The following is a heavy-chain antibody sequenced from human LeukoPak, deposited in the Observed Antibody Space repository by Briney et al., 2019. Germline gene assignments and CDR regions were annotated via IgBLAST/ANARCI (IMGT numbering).Heavy chain of an antibody. CDR1: GFTFSDYY. Sequence: GGSLRLSCAASGFTFSDYYMSWIRQAPGKGLEWVSYISRSGSTIYYADSVKGRFTISRDNAKNSLYLQMNSLRAEDAAVYYCARDLFEYYYDSSGYFDYWGQGTLVTVSS. D-gene: IGHD3-22*01. V-gene: IGHV3-11*04. CDR3: ARDLFEYYYDSSGYFDY. CDR2: ISRSGSTI. J-gene: IGHJ4*02.